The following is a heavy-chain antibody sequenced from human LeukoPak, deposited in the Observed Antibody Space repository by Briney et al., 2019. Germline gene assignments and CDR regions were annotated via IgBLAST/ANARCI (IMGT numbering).Heavy chain of an antibody. Sequence: PSDTLSLTCTVSGYSISSGYYWGWIRQPPGKGLEWIGSIYHSGSTYYNPSLKSRVTISVDTSKNQFSLKLSSVTAADTAVYYCARVIAAAGTGSVSQWGIAAAGTGWFDPWGQGTLVTVPS. CDR1: GYSISSGYY. CDR2: IYHSGST. CDR3: ARVIAAAGTGSVSQWGIAAAGTGWFDP. V-gene: IGHV4-38-2*02. J-gene: IGHJ5*02. D-gene: IGHD6-13*01.